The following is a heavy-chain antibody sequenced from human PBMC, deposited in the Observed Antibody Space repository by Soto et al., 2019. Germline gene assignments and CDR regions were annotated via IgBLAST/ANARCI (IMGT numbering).Heavy chain of an antibody. CDR1: GYTLTELS. V-gene: IGHV1-24*01. CDR3: ATDSHMEAYFDY. J-gene: IGHJ4*02. Sequence: ASVKVSCKVSGYTLTELSMHWVRQAPGKGLEWMGGFDPEDGETIYAQKFQGRVTMTEDTSTDTAYMELSSLRSEDTAVYYCATDSHMEAYFDYWGQGTLVTVSS. CDR2: FDPEDGET. D-gene: IGHD2-21*01.